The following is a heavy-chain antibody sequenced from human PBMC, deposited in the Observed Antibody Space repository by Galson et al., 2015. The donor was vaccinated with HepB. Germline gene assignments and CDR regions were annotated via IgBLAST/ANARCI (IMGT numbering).Heavy chain of an antibody. D-gene: IGHD3-10*01. V-gene: IGHV4-39*01. CDR3: AGRFSTSPGWFDP. J-gene: IGHJ5*02. Sequence: SETLSLTCTVSGGSISSSPYYWGWIRQPPGKGLEWIGSMYYGGSTHYNPSLRSRVTLSVDTSKNQFSLKLDSVTAADTAVYYCAGRFSTSPGWFDPWGQGTLVTVSS. CDR2: MYYGGST. CDR1: GGSISSSPYY.